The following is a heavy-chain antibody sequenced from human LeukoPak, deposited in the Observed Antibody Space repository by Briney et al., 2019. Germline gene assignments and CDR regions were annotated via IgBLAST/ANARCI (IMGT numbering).Heavy chain of an antibody. J-gene: IGHJ5*02. CDR2: IRGKANSYAT. CDR1: GFTFSGSA. CDR3: TRHVYDSSGYSRNWFDP. D-gene: IGHD3-22*01. Sequence: GGSLRLSCAASGFTFSGSAMHWVRQASGKGLEWVGRIRGKANSYATAYAASVKGRFTISRDDSKNTAYLQMNSLKTEDTAVYYCTRHVYDSSGYSRNWFDPWGQGTLVTVSS. V-gene: IGHV3-73*01.